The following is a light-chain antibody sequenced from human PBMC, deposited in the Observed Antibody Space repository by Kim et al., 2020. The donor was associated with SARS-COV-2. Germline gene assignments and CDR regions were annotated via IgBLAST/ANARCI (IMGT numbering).Light chain of an antibody. CDR2: DVS. V-gene: IGLV2-14*04. CDR1: SSDVGGYNS. CDR3: SSYTGSSTYV. J-gene: IGLJ1*01. Sequence: GQSFTISCTGTSSDVGGYNSVSWYQQHPGKAPKLMIYDVSKRPSGVSNRFSGSKSGSTASLTISGLQAEDEADYYCSSYTGSSTYVFGTGTKVTVL.